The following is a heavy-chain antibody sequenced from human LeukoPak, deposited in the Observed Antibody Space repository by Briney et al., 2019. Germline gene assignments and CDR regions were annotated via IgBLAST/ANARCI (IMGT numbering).Heavy chain of an antibody. CDR2: IAYDGSRK. V-gene: IGHV3-30*03. CDR3: TRYDSSRFDP. D-gene: IGHD3-3*01. J-gene: IGHJ5*02. CDR1: GFTFSGYG. Sequence: GGSLRLSCAASGFTFSGYGMHWVRQAPGKWVEWVTGIAYDGSRKHYADSVKGRFTISRDNPRNTMDLQMNSLRVEDTAVYHCTRYDSSRFDPWGQGTLVIVSA.